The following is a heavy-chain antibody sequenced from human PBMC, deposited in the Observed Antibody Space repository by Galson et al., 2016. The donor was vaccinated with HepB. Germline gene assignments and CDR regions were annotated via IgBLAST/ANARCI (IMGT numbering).Heavy chain of an antibody. CDR3: AKKGHPYTSQWFESQYTGMDV. Sequence: SLRLSCAASGFTFSGYSMNWVRQAPGKGLQWVSTISALGGTTHYADYVKGRFTISRDNAKNTLYLQMSSLRADDTALYYCAKKGHPYTSQWFESQYTGMDVWGQGTTVTVSS. D-gene: IGHD6-13*01. CDR2: ISALGGTT. J-gene: IGHJ6*02. V-gene: IGHV3-23*01. CDR1: GFTFSGYS.